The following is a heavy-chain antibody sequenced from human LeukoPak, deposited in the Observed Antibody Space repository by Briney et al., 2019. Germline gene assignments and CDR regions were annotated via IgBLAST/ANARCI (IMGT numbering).Heavy chain of an antibody. CDR2: ISGSGGST. V-gene: IGHV3-23*01. D-gene: IGHD2-15*01. Sequence: GGSLRLSCAASGFTLSSHAMSWVRQAPGKGLEWVSAISGSGGSTYYADSVKGRFTISRDNSKNTLYLQMNSLRAEDTAVYYCAKYLVVVVAALDYWGQGTLVTVSS. CDR1: GFTLSSHA. J-gene: IGHJ4*02. CDR3: AKYLVVVVAALDY.